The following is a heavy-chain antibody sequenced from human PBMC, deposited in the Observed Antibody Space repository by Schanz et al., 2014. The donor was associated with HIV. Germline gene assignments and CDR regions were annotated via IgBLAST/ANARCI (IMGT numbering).Heavy chain of an antibody. V-gene: IGHV3-11*04. CDR2: ISGSGGST. D-gene: IGHD6-13*01. CDR1: RFTFSDYH. J-gene: IGHJ6*02. CDR3: AREWVYYYYYGMDV. Sequence: QVQLVESGGGLVKPGGSLRLSCAASRFTFSDYHMNWIRQAPGKGLEWVSAISGSGGSTYYADSVKGRFTISRDNAKNSLYLQMNSLRAEDTAVFYCAREWVYYYYYGMDVWGQGTTVTVSS.